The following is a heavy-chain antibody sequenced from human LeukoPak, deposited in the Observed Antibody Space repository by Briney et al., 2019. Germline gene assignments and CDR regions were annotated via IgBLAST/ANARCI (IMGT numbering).Heavy chain of an antibody. Sequence: PGGSLRLSCAASGFTFSSYGMHWVRQAPGKGLEWVAVIWYDGSNKYYADSVKGRFTISRDNSKNTLYLQMNSLRAEDTAVYYCARTYVLSAFDIWGQGTMVTVSS. D-gene: IGHD3-16*01. V-gene: IGHV3-33*01. CDR3: ARTYVLSAFDI. CDR1: GFTFSSYG. CDR2: IWYDGSNK. J-gene: IGHJ3*02.